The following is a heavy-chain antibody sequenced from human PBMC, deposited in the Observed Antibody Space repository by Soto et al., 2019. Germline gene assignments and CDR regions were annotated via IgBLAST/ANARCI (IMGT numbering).Heavy chain of an antibody. J-gene: IGHJ4*02. CDR1: GGSISSYY. CDR3: ARGSTRIAARPGYFDD. CDR2: IYYSGST. D-gene: IGHD6-6*01. V-gene: IGHV4-59*01. Sequence: SETLSLTCTVSGGSISSYYWSWIRQPPGKGLEWIGYIYYSGSTNYNPSLKSRVTISVDTSKNQFSLKLSSVTAADTAVYYCARGSTRIAARPGYFDDWGKGTLVTVSS.